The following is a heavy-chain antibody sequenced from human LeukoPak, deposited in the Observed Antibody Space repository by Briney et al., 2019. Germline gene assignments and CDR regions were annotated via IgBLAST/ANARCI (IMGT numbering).Heavy chain of an antibody. CDR2: IYTSGST. D-gene: IGHD5-24*01. V-gene: IGHV4-61*02. Sequence: ASETLSLTCTVSGGSISSGSYYWSWIRQPAGKGLEWIGRIYTSGSTNYNPSLKSRVTISVDTSKNQFSLKLSSVTAADTAVYYCARGSRRRLQSGMDVWGEGTTVTVSS. CDR1: GGSISSGSYY. J-gene: IGHJ6*04. CDR3: ARGSRRRLQSGMDV.